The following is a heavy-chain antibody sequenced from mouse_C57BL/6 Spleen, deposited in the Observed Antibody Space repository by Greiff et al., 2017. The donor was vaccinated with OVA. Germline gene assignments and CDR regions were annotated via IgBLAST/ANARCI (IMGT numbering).Heavy chain of an antibody. V-gene: IGHV5-15*01. J-gene: IGHJ1*03. Sequence: EVQLVESGGGLVQPGGSLKLSCAASGFTFSDYGMAWVRQAPRKGPEWVAFISNLAYSIYYADTVTGRFTISRENAKNTLYLEMSSLRSEDTAMYYCARGNYGSSPDWYFDVWGTGTTVTVSS. D-gene: IGHD1-1*01. CDR3: ARGNYGSSPDWYFDV. CDR2: ISNLAYSI. CDR1: GFTFSDYG.